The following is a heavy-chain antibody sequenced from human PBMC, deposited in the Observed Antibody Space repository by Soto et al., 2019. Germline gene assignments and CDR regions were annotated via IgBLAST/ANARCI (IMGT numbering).Heavy chain of an antibody. Sequence: GGSLRLSCAASGFTFSSYSMNWVRQAPGKGLEWVSYISSSSSTIYYADSVKGRFTISRDNAKNSLYLQMNSLRDEDTAVYYCARASPSGGGYDEEWDYYYYGMDVWGQGTTVTVSS. CDR1: GFTFSSYS. CDR2: ISSSSSTI. D-gene: IGHD5-12*01. CDR3: ARASPSGGGYDEEWDYYYYGMDV. J-gene: IGHJ6*02. V-gene: IGHV3-48*02.